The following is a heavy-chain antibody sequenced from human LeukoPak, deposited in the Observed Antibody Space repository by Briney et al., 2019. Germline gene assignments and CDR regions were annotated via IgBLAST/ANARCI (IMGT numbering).Heavy chain of an antibody. V-gene: IGHV3-74*01. J-gene: IGHJ4*02. CDR2: LRSDGGSS. CDR3: VRDLDLGGYSSIVS. D-gene: IGHD4-23*01. CDR1: GFTFSTYFW. Sequence: GGSLRLSCAASGFTFSTYFWMHWVRQAPGKGLVWVARLRSDGGSSAYADFVRGRFTISRDNAKNTLYLQMNSLRAEDTAVYYCVRDLDLGGYSSIVSWGQGTLVTVSS.